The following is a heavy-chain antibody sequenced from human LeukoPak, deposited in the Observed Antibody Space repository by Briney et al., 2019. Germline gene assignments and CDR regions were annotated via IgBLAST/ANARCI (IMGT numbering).Heavy chain of an antibody. CDR1: GFTVSSNY. Sequence: GGSLRLSCAASGFTVSSNYMSWVRQAPGKGLEWVSVIYSGGSTYYADSVKGRFTISRDNSKNTLYLQMNSLRAEDTAVYYCARAQRWLQQFDYWGQGTLVTVSS. CDR3: ARAQRWLQQFDY. J-gene: IGHJ4*02. V-gene: IGHV3-53*01. CDR2: IYSGGST. D-gene: IGHD5-24*01.